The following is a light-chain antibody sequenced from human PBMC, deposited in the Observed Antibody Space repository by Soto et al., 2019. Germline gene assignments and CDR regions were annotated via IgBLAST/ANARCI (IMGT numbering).Light chain of an antibody. CDR1: QGISSY. J-gene: IGKJ3*01. CDR2: AAS. CDR3: QQLNSYLPFT. V-gene: IGKV1-9*01. Sequence: DIQLTQSPSFLSASVRDRVTITCRASQGISSYLAWYQQKPGKAPKLLIYAASTLQSGVPSRFSGSGSGTEFTLTISSLQPEDFATYYCQQLNSYLPFTLGLGTKVHIK.